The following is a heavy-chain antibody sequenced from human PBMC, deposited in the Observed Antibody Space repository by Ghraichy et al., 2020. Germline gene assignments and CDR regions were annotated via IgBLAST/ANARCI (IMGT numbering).Heavy chain of an antibody. J-gene: IGHJ3*02. CDR2: ISYDGTNT. CDR1: GFTFSSYG. Sequence: LSLTCAASGFTFSSYGMHWVRQAPGEGLEWLAVISYDGTNTYYEDSVKGRFTISRDNSKNTLYLQMNSLRAEDTAVYYCAKAMHDILVLSPGLQRKAAKDAFDSWGQGTMVTVSS. CDR3: AKAMHDILVLSPGLQRKAAKDAFDS. D-gene: IGHD2-2*01. V-gene: IGHV3-30*18.